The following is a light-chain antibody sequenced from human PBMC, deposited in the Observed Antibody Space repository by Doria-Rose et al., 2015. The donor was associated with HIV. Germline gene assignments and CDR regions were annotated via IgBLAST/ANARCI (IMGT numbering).Light chain of an antibody. Sequence: TQSPGTLSLSPGEGATLSCRASQSFSSTYLAWYQQKPGQAPSLLIYDGSTRATGIPDRFSASGSGTDFTLTINRLEPEDFALYYCHQYGISWTFSQGTKVE. CDR3: HQYGISWT. V-gene: IGKV3-20*01. J-gene: IGKJ1*01. CDR1: QSFSSTY. CDR2: DGS.